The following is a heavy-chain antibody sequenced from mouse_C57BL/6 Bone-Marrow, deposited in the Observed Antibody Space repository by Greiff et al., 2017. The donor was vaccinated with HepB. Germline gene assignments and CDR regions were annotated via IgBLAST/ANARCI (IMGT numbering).Heavy chain of an antibody. V-gene: IGHV5-12*01. CDR3: ARRGVVAKDWYFDV. J-gene: IGHJ1*03. D-gene: IGHD1-1*01. Sequence: EVMLVESGGGLVQPGGSLKLSCAASGFTFSDYYMYWVRQTPEKRLEWVAYISNGGGSTYYPDNVKGRFNISRDNAKNTLYLQMSRLKSEDTAMYYCARRGVVAKDWYFDVWGTGTTVTVSS. CDR1: GFTFSDYY. CDR2: ISNGGGST.